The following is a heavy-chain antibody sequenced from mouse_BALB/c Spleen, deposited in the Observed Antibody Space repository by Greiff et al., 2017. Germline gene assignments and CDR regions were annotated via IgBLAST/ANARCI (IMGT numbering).Heavy chain of an antibody. CDR3: AREYGKGAFAY. D-gene: IGHD2-10*02. Sequence: VQLQESGAELARPGASVKMSCKASGYTFTSYTMHWVKQRPGQGLEWIGYINPSSGYTNYNQKFKDKATLTADKSSSTAYMQLSSLTSEDSAVYYCAREYGKGAFAYWGQGTLVTVSA. CDR2: INPSSGYT. CDR1: GYTFTSYT. V-gene: IGHV1-4*01. J-gene: IGHJ3*01.